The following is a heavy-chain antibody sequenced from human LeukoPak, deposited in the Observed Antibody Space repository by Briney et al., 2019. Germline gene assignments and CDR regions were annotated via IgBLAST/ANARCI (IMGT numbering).Heavy chain of an antibody. CDR3: ARGDTVAARPGRFDY. V-gene: IGHV4-39*07. J-gene: IGHJ4*02. CDR2: MYYRGST. D-gene: IGHD6-6*01. CDR1: GGSISSSSHY. Sequence: PSETLSLTCTVSGGSISSSSHYWGWIRQPPGKGLEWIGSMYYRGSTYHNPSLKSRVTISVDTSKNQFSLKLSSVTAADTAVYYCARGDTVAARPGRFDYWGQGTLVTVSS.